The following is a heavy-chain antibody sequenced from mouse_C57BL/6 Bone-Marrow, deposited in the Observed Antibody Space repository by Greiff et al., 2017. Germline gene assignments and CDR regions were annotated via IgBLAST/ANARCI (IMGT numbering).Heavy chain of an antibody. CDR1: GYAFSSYW. D-gene: IGHD2-3*01. CDR2: IYPGDGDT. J-gene: IGHJ3*01. V-gene: IGHV1-80*01. CDR3: AGGDRWLLLAY. Sequence: QVQLQQSGAELVKPGASVKISCKASGYAFSSYWMNWVKQRPGKGLEWIGQIYPGDGDTNYNGKFKGKATLTAYKSSSTSYMQLSSLTSEDSAVYFCAGGDRWLLLAYWGQGTLVTVSA.